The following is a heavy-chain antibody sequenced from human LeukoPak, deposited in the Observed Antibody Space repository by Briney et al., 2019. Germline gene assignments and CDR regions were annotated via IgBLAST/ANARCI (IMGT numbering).Heavy chain of an antibody. Sequence: SETLSLTCAVYGGSFSGYYWSWIRQPPGKGLEWIGEINHSGSTNYNPSLKSRVTISVDTSKNQFSLKLSSVTAADTAVYYCARSIFGAGVAAAGYWFDPWGQGTLVTVSS. J-gene: IGHJ5*02. CDR1: GGSFSGYY. CDR3: ARSIFGAGVAAAGYWFDP. V-gene: IGHV4-34*01. CDR2: INHSGST. D-gene: IGHD6-13*01.